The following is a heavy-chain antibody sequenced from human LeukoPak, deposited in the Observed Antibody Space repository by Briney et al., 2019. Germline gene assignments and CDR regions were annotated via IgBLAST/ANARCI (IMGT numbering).Heavy chain of an antibody. D-gene: IGHD2-2*01. Sequence: ESLKIPCQGSGYSFTTYWIGWVRQMPGKGLEWMGIIYPGDSDTRYSPSFQGQVTISVDKSISTAYLQWSSLKASDTAIYYCAKIDRQYCSRTSCYALDYWGQGTQVTVSS. CDR2: IYPGDSDT. CDR1: GYSFTTYW. J-gene: IGHJ4*02. V-gene: IGHV5-51*01. CDR3: AKIDRQYCSRTSCYALDY.